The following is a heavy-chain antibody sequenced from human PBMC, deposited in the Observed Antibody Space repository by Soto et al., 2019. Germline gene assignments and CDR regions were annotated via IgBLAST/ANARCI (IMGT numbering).Heavy chain of an antibody. CDR3: ASEPRSSSWSAEYFQH. CDR2: IYYSGST. V-gene: IGHV4-31*03. J-gene: IGHJ1*01. D-gene: IGHD6-13*01. CDR1: GGSISSGGYY. Sequence: PSETLSLTCTVSGGSISSGGYYWSWIRQHPGKGLEWIGYIYYSGSTYYNPSLKSRVTISVDTSKNQFSLKLSSGTAADTAVYYCASEPRSSSWSAEYFQHWGQGTLVTVSS.